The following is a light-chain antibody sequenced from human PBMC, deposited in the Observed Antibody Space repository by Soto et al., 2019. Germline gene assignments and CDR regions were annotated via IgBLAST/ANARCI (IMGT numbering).Light chain of an antibody. CDR2: GVS. V-gene: IGKV3-15*01. CDR3: QQYIKWPIT. Sequence: EIVMTQSPATLSVSPGERATLSCRASQIVASNLAWYQQKPGQAPRLLIYGVSTRATGIPARFSGSVSGTEFTLTVSSLQSEDFAVYFCQQYIKWPITFGQGTRLEIK. CDR1: QIVASN. J-gene: IGKJ5*01.